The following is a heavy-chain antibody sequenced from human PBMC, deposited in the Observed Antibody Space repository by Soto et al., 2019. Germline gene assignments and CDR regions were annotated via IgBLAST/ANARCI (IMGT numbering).Heavy chain of an antibody. Sequence: GGSLRLSCAASGFTFSSYDMHWVRQATGKGLEWVSAIGTAGDTYYPGSVKGRFTISRENAKNSLYLQMNSLRAGDTAVYYCARALGTAAADYWGQGTLVTVSS. D-gene: IGHD6-13*01. V-gene: IGHV3-13*01. CDR2: IGTAGDT. CDR3: ARALGTAAADY. J-gene: IGHJ4*02. CDR1: GFTFSSYD.